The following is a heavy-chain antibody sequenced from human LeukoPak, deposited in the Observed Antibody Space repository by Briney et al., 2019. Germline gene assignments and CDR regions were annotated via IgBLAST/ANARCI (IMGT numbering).Heavy chain of an antibody. V-gene: IGHV4-59*01. CDR1: GGSISSYY. CDR3: AREQRGYSGYDTYNWFDP. CDR2: IYYSGST. D-gene: IGHD5-12*01. J-gene: IGHJ5*02. Sequence: SGTLSLTCTVSGGSISSYYWSWIRQPPGKGLEWIGYIYYSGSTNYNPSLKSRVTISVDTSKNQFSLKLSSVTAADTAVYYCAREQRGYSGYDTYNWFDPWGQGTLVTVSS.